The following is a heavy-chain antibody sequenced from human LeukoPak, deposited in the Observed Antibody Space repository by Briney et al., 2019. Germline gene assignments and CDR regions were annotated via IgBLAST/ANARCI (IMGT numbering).Heavy chain of an antibody. Sequence: GGSLRLSCAASGFTFDDYAMHWVRQAPGKGLEWVSLISGDGGSTYYADSVKGRFTISRDNSKNSLYLQMNSLRTEDTALYYCAKDCHSSSWYRGYYYYGMDVWGQGTTVTVSS. D-gene: IGHD6-13*01. J-gene: IGHJ6*02. CDR2: ISGDGGST. CDR1: GFTFDDYA. V-gene: IGHV3-43*02. CDR3: AKDCHSSSWYRGYYYYGMDV.